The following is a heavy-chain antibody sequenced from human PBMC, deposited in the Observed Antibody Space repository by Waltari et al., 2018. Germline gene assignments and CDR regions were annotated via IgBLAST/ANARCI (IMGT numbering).Heavy chain of an antibody. CDR2: VDPEDGET. D-gene: IGHD5-12*01. CDR1: GYTFTDYY. V-gene: IGHV1-69-2*01. J-gene: IGHJ6*02. CDR3: ATSGSQAHYYYYYGMDV. Sequence: EVQLVQSGAEVKKPGATVKISCKVSGYTFTDYYMHWVHQAPGKGLEWMGLVDPEDGETIYAEKFQGRVTITADTSTDTAYMELSSLRSEDTAVYYCATSGSQAHYYYYYGMDVWGQGTTVTVSS.